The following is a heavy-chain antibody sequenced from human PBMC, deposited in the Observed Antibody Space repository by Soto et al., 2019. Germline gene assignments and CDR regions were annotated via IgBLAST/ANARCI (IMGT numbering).Heavy chain of an antibody. CDR1: GFTFSDYA. V-gene: IGHV3-23*01. Sequence: EVQLLESGGGLVQPGGSLRLSCAASGFTFSDYAMSWVRQAPGKGLECVSAISGGGGSTYYADSVKGRFTISRDNSGNTLYLQLKSLRAEDTAVYYCAKSPSYGDSYCDYWGQGTLVTVSS. J-gene: IGHJ4*02. CDR2: ISGGGGST. D-gene: IGHD4-17*01. CDR3: AKSPSYGDSYCDY.